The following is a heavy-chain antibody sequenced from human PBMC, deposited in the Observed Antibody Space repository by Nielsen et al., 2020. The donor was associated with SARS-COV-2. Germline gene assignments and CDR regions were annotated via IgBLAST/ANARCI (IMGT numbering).Heavy chain of an antibody. D-gene: IGHD1-26*01. Sequence: GESLKISCAASGFTFSSYAMSWVRQAPGKGLEWVSAISGSGGSTYYADSVKGRFTTSRDNSKNTLYLQMNSLRAEDTAVYYCAKSLSHIGSGSYYWGQGTLVTVSS. CDR1: GFTFSSYA. V-gene: IGHV3-23*01. CDR2: ISGSGGST. CDR3: AKSLSHIGSGSYY. J-gene: IGHJ4*02.